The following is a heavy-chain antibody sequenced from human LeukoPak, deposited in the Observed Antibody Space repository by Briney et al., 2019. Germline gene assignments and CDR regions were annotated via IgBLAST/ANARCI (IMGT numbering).Heavy chain of an antibody. CDR2: INSDGSST. J-gene: IGHJ4*02. V-gene: IGHV3-74*01. CDR1: GFTFSSYW. Sequence: GGSLRLSCAASGFTFSSYWMHWVRQAPGKGLVWVSRINSDGSSTSYADSVKGRFTISRDNAKHTLYLQMNSLRAEDTAVYYCARDRVVAAAGFDYWGQGTLVTVSS. CDR3: ARDRVVAAAGFDY. D-gene: IGHD6-13*01.